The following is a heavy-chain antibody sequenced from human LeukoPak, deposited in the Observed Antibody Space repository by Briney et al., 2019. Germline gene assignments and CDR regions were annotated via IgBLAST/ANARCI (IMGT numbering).Heavy chain of an antibody. D-gene: IGHD6-13*01. CDR1: GGSISSYY. CDR3: ARTGYSSSWYWFDP. V-gene: IGHV4-59*01. CDR2: IYYTGST. Sequence: SETLSLTCTVSGGSISSYYWSWLRQPPGKGLEWIGYIYYTGSTNYNPSLKSRVTISVDTSKNQFSLKLSSVTAADTAVYYCARTGYSSSWYWFDPWGQGTLVTVSS. J-gene: IGHJ5*02.